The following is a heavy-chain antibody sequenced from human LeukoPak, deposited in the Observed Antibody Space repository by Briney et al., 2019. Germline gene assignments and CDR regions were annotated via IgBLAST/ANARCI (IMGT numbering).Heavy chain of an antibody. CDR3: AREGLPAAGDC. CDR1: GFIFSNYW. J-gene: IGHJ4*02. CDR2: IKGDGSDK. D-gene: IGHD2-2*01. Sequence: GESLRLSCAASGFIFSNYWMGWVRQAPGKGLEWVANIKGDGSDKNYVDSVKGRFTISRDNAKNSMYLEMNSLRGDDTAVYYCAREGLPAAGDCWGQGTLVTVSS. V-gene: IGHV3-7*01.